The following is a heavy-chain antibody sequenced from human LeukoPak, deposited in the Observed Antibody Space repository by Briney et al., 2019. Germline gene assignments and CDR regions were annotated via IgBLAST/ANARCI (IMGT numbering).Heavy chain of an antibody. D-gene: IGHD6-19*01. Sequence: PGRSLRLSCAASGFTFSSYGMHWVRQAPGKGLEWVAVISYDGSNEYYADSVKGRFTISRDNSKNTLYLQMNSLRAEDTAVYYCAKGPYSSGWVFDYWGQGTLVTVSS. J-gene: IGHJ4*02. CDR1: GFTFSSYG. V-gene: IGHV3-30*18. CDR2: ISYDGSNE. CDR3: AKGPYSSGWVFDY.